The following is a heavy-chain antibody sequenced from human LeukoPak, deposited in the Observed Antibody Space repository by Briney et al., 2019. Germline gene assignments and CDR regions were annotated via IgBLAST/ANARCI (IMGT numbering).Heavy chain of an antibody. D-gene: IGHD2-2*01. Sequence: GESLKISCKGSGYSFTSYWIGWVRQMPGKGLEWMGIIDPRDSDTKYSPSFRGQVTISAAKSINTASLQWSSLQASDTAIYYCARRQYQLNKPPFDYWGQGTQVTVSS. J-gene: IGHJ4*02. V-gene: IGHV5-51*01. CDR3: ARRQYQLNKPPFDY. CDR2: IDPRDSDT. CDR1: GYSFTSYW.